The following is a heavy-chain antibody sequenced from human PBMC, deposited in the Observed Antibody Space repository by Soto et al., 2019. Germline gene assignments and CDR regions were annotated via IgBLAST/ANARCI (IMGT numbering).Heavy chain of an antibody. CDR1: GGSTDSGGYY. Sequence: QVHLQESGPGLVKTSQTLSLTCSVSGGSTDSGGYYWSWIRQHPGKGLEWIGYIYYSGSAYYSPSFKSRVPISAAPSRTRFSLTLNFVTAPAPPGNYCPRPAYGNRGLPLDSWGQGTLSPSPQ. CDR2: IYYSGSA. J-gene: IGHJ4*02. D-gene: IGHD4-17*01. V-gene: IGHV4-31*03. CDR3: PRPAYGNRGLPLDS.